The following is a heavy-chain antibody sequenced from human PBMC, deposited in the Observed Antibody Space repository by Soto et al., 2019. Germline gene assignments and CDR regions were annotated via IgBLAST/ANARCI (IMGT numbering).Heavy chain of an antibody. D-gene: IGHD1-1*01. J-gene: IGHJ3*02. CDR1: GGFVSSGSYY. CDR3: AGVERGTATTVVDAFDI. V-gene: IGHV4-34*01. CDR2: MSHSGGT. Sequence: QVQLQQWGAGLLKPSETLSLTCAVYGGFVSSGSYYWSWIRQPPGKGLEWIGEMSHSGGTHFNPSLRSRVTISVDTSKNQFSLKMISVTAADTALYYCAGVERGTATTVVDAFDIWGPGTMVTVSS.